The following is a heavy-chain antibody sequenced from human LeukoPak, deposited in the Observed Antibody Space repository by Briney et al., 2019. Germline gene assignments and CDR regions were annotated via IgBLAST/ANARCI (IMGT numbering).Heavy chain of an antibody. CDR1: GGSISSYY. J-gene: IGHJ4*02. D-gene: IGHD1-26*01. Sequence: PSETLSLTCTVSGGSISSYYWSWIRQPPGKGLEWIGYIYYSGSTNYNPSLKSRVTISVDTSKNQFSLKLSSVTAADTAVYYCARGSRYSGILFDYWGQGTLVTVSS. CDR3: ARGSRYSGILFDY. V-gene: IGHV4-59*01. CDR2: IYYSGST.